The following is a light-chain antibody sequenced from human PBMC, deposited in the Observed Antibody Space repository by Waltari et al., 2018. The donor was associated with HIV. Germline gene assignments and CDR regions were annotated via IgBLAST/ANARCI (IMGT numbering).Light chain of an antibody. CDR1: GSNIANNY. Sequence: QPVLTQPPSLSAPSGQKVTISCSGSGSNIANNYVSWYQQFPGAAPKLLIYDNNKRPSGNPDRFSGSKSVTSATLGITAVQAGDEAAYYCATWDSSLNAWVFGGGTRLAVL. J-gene: IGLJ3*02. CDR3: ATWDSSLNAWV. CDR2: DNN. V-gene: IGLV1-51*01.